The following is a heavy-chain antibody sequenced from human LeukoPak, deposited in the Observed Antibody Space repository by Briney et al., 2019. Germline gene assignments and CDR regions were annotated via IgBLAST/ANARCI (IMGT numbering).Heavy chain of an antibody. D-gene: IGHD3-22*01. CDR3: ARDYYDSSGNDAFDI. V-gene: IGHV3-53*01. CDR1: GFTVSSNY. J-gene: IGHJ3*02. Sequence: GGSLRLSCAASGFTVSSNYMSWVRQAPGKGLEWVSVIYSGGSTYYADSVKGRFTISRDNSKNTLYPQMNSLRAEDTAVYYCARDYYDSSGNDAFDIWGQGTMVIVSS. CDR2: IYSGGST.